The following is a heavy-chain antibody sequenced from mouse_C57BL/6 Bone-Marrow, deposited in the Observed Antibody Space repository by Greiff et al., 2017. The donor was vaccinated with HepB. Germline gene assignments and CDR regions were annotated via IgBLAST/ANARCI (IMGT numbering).Heavy chain of an antibody. CDR2: IRNKANNHAT. V-gene: IGHV6-6*01. CDR3: TRSYDGYLSYYAMDY. CDR1: GFTFSDAW. D-gene: IGHD2-3*01. J-gene: IGHJ4*01. Sequence: DVQLVESGGGLVQPGGSMKLSCAASGFTFSDAWMDWVRQSPEKGLEWVAEIRNKANNHATYYAESVKGRFTISRDDSKSSVYLQMNSLRAEDTGIYYCTRSYDGYLSYYAMDYWGQGTSVTVSS.